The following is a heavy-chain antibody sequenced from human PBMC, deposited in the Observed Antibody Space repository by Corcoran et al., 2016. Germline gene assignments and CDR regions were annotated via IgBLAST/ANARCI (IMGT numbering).Heavy chain of an antibody. Sequence: EVQLVESGGGLVQPGGSLRLSCAASGFTFSSYWMSWVRQAPGMGLEWVANIKQDGSEKYYVDSVKGRFTISRDNAKNSLYLQMNSLRAEDTAVYYCARDLIVVVPSPLDPWGQGTLVTVSS. J-gene: IGHJ5*02. CDR1: GFTFSSYW. CDR3: ARDLIVVVPSPLDP. V-gene: IGHV3-7*03. CDR2: IKQDGSEK. D-gene: IGHD2-2*01.